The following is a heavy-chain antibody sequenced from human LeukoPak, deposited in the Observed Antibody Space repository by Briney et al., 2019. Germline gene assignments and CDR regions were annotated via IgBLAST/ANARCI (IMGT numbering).Heavy chain of an antibody. CDR3: AREAAGLRYFGG. V-gene: IGHV1-69*13. D-gene: IGHD3-9*01. CDR1: GGTFSSYA. CDR2: IIPIFGTT. J-gene: IGHJ4*02. Sequence: ASVKVSSKASGGTFSSYAISWVRQAPGQGLEWMGGIIPIFGTTNYAQKFQGRVTITADESTSTAYMELSSLRSEDTAVYYCAREAAGLRYFGGWGQGTLVTVSS.